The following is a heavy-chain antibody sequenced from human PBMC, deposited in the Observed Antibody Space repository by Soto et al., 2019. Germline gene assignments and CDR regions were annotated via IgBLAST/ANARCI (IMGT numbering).Heavy chain of an antibody. CDR1: GFTFSSYW. D-gene: IGHD5-18*01. CDR2: INPDGSAT. Sequence: WGSRRLSCAASGFTFSSYWMHWVRQDPGKGLVWVSRINPDGSATNYADSVKGRFTISRDNAKNTLYLQMNSLRAEDTAVFYCGRGGSDSPMTLGCWGKGNMVTVSS. V-gene: IGHV3-74*01. J-gene: IGHJ4*02. CDR3: GRGGSDSPMTLGC.